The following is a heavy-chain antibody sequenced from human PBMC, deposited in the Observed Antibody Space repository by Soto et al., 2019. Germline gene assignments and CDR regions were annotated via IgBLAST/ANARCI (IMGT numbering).Heavy chain of an antibody. V-gene: IGHV1-18*01. CDR3: ARDPGDIVVVPAAINLDY. D-gene: IGHD2-2*01. Sequence: ASVKVSCKASGYTFTSYGISWVRQAPGQGLEWMGWISAYNGNTNYAQKLQGRVTMTTDTSTSTPYMELRSLRSDDTAVYYCARDPGDIVVVPAAINLDYWGQGTLVTVSS. CDR2: ISAYNGNT. CDR1: GYTFTSYG. J-gene: IGHJ4*02.